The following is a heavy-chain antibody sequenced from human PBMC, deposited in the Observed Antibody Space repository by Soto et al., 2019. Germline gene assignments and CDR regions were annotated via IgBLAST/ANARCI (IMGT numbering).Heavy chain of an antibody. V-gene: IGHV4-38-2*01. CDR2: MFHSGST. Sequence: PWETLSLTCAVSGYFISSGYYWGWIRQPPGKGLEWIGSMFHSGSTHYNPSLKSRVTISVDTSKNPFSLRLSSVTASDTAVYYCARGHIVVVPTVGWFDPWGQGTLVTVSS. D-gene: IGHD2-2*01. CDR3: ARGHIVVVPTVGWFDP. CDR1: GYFISSGYY. J-gene: IGHJ5*02.